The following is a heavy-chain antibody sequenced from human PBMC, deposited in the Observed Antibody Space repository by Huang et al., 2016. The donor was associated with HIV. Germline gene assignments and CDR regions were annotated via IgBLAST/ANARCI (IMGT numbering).Heavy chain of an antibody. CDR3: ATKTAGMDI. CDR1: FRFGAYW. J-gene: IGHJ6*02. D-gene: IGHD1-7*01. Sequence: FRFGAYWMSWVSQPPGKGWEWVSNIRQDESEKYYVDSVKGRFNISRDNAKKVVFLEMNNVRVEDTATYFCATKTAGMDIWGQGTTVTVS. CDR2: IRQDESEK. V-gene: IGHV3-7*03.